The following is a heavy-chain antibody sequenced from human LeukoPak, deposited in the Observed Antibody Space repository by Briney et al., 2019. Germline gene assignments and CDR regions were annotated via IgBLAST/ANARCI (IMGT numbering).Heavy chain of an antibody. CDR3: VKDRLAVAGTADFDY. Sequence: GGSLRLSCSAPGFTFSSYAMHWVRQAPGKGLEYVSAISSNGGSTYYADSVKGRFTISRDNSKNTPYLQMSSLRAEDTAVYYCVKDRLAVAGTADFDYWGQGTLVTVSS. J-gene: IGHJ4*02. CDR1: GFTFSSYA. D-gene: IGHD6-19*01. V-gene: IGHV3-64D*09. CDR2: ISSNGGST.